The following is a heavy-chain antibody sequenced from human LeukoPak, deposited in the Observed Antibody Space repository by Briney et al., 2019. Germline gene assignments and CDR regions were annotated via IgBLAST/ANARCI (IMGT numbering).Heavy chain of an antibody. J-gene: IGHJ6*03. CDR3: GRAGPVTKDHFMDV. V-gene: IGHV3-7*01. CDR2: IYLDGSRA. D-gene: IGHD2-2*01. CDR1: GFTFTNYW. Sequence: GGSLRLSCAVSGFTFTNYWMSWARQSPGKGLEWVANIYLDGSRAYYVDSVKGRFTISRDNAKNSLFLQMNSLSADDTAVYYCGRAGPVTKDHFMDVWGKGTTVTVSS.